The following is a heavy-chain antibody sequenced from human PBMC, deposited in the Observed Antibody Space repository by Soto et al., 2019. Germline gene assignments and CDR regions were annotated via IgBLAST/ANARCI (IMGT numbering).Heavy chain of an antibody. Sequence: QVQLQESGPGLVKPSQTLSLTCTVSGGSISSGGYYWSWIRQHPGKGLEWIGYIYYSGSTYYNPSLKSRVTISVDTSKNQSSLKLSSVTAADTAVYYCARDRAGALYFDYGGQGTLVTVSS. CDR1: GGSISSGGYY. J-gene: IGHJ4*02. V-gene: IGHV4-31*03. CDR2: IYYSGST. D-gene: IGHD6-13*01. CDR3: ARDRAGALYFDY.